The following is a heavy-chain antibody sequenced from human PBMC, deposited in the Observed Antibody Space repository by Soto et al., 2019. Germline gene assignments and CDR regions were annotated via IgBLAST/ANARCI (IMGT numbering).Heavy chain of an antibody. Sequence: QLQLQESGPGLVKPSETLSLTCTVSGGSISSSSYYWGWIRQPPGKGLEWIGSIYYSGSTYYNPSLKSRVTISVDTSKNQFSLKLSSVTAADTAVYYCARLGAAAGTGWFDPWGQGTLVTVSS. J-gene: IGHJ5*02. CDR2: IYYSGST. D-gene: IGHD6-13*01. V-gene: IGHV4-39*01. CDR3: ARLGAAAGTGWFDP. CDR1: GGSISSSSYY.